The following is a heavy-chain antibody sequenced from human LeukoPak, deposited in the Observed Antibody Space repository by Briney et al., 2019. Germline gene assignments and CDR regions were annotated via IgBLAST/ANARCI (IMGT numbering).Heavy chain of an antibody. CDR1: GFTFSSYA. CDR2: ISGSGGST. V-gene: IGHV3-23*01. D-gene: IGHD1-20*01. CDR3: AKDNWRLVYYFDY. J-gene: IGHJ4*02. Sequence: GGSLRLSCAASGFTFSSYAMSWVRQAPGKGLEWVSAISGSGGSTYYADSVKGRLTISRDNSKNTLYLQMNSLRAEDTAVYYCAKDNWRLVYYFDYWGQGTLVTVSS.